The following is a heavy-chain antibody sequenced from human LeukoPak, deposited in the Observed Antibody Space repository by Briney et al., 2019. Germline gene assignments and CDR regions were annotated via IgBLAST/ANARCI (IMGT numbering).Heavy chain of an antibody. V-gene: IGHV4-4*07. D-gene: IGHD3-9*01. CDR3: ARHNGFDRGYYYYMDV. Sequence: SETLSLTCTVSGGFINSYYWSWIRQPAGKGLGWIGRVYTSGITNYSPSLKSRITMSVDTSKNQFSLKLTSVTAADTAVYYCARHNGFDRGYYYYMDVWGKGTTVTVSS. CDR1: GGFINSYY. CDR2: VYTSGIT. J-gene: IGHJ6*03.